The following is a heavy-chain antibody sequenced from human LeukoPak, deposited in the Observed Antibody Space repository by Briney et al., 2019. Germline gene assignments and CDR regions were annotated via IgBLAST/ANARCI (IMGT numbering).Heavy chain of an antibody. Sequence: SDTLSLTCTVSGGSISSSSYYWGWIRQPPGKGLEWIGSIYYSGSTYYNPSLKSRVTISVDTSKNQFSLKLSSVTAADTAVYYCARHVGGGSYSDYMDVWGKGTTVTVSS. CDR1: GGSISSSSYY. D-gene: IGHD3-16*01. J-gene: IGHJ6*03. CDR3: ARHVGGGSYSDYMDV. CDR2: IYYSGST. V-gene: IGHV4-39*01.